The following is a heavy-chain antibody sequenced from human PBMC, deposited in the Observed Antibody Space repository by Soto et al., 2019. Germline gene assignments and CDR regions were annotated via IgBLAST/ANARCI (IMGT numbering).Heavy chain of an antibody. CDR1: GFSFGAYA. J-gene: IGHJ3*01. V-gene: IGHV3-49*04. CDR3: TKDSFDYGGDNVYDAFDV. Sequence: GSLRLSCTASGFSFGAYAMSWVRQAPGKGLEWVGYIRAKPYGATTNYAASLKGRFTISRDDSLSVAYLQMTSLKKEDTGMYYCTKDSFDYGGDNVYDAFDVWGQGTMVTVSS. CDR2: IRAKPYGATT. D-gene: IGHD4-17*01.